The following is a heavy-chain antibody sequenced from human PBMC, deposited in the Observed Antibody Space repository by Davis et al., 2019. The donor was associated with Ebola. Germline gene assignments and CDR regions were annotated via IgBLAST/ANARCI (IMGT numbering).Heavy chain of an antibody. V-gene: IGHV3-74*01. D-gene: IGHD2-15*01. CDR3: AKVVPGIVGALYYYGMDV. J-gene: IGHJ6*02. CDR2: INRDESGT. Sequence: HTGGSLRLSCAASGFTFSNYWMHWVRQAPGKGLVWVSRINRDESGTTYADSVKGRFTISRDNAKNMLYLQMDSLRAEDTAVYYCAKVVPGIVGALYYYGMDVWGQGTTVTVSS. CDR1: GFTFSNYW.